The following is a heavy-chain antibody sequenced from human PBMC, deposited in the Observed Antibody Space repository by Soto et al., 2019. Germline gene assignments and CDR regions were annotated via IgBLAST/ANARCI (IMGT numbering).Heavy chain of an antibody. CDR3: ARPYCSSTSCFHAFDI. V-gene: IGHV5-51*01. D-gene: IGHD2-2*01. CDR1: GYSFTSYW. CDR2: IYPGDSDT. J-gene: IGHJ3*02. Sequence: GESLKISCKGPGYSFTSYWIGWVRQMPGKGLEWMGIIYPGDSDTRYSPSFQGQVTISADKSISTAYLQWSSLKASDTAMYYCARPYCSSTSCFHAFDIWGQGTMVTVSS.